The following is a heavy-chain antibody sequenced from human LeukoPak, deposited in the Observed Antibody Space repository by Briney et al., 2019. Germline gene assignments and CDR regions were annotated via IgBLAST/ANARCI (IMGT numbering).Heavy chain of an antibody. D-gene: IGHD2-2*01. Sequence: SETLSLTCSVSGNSISSGHYWGWIRQSPGKGLEWIGNMYYSGSTYYNPSLKSRVTISVDASRNLFSLKLSSVTAADTAVYYCATYHQRFDPWGQGTLVTVSS. CDR2: MYYSGST. CDR1: GNSISSGHY. CDR3: ATYHQRFDP. J-gene: IGHJ5*02. V-gene: IGHV4-39*02.